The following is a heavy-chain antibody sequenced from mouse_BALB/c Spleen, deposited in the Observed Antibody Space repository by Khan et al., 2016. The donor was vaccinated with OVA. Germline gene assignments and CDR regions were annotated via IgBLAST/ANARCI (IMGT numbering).Heavy chain of an antibody. CDR1: GFSLDKYS. D-gene: IGHD2-4*01. V-gene: IGHV2-2*02. CDR3: ARRGYDYGRGALFVY. CDR2: IWSAGST. J-gene: IGHJ3*01. Sequence: VQLKESGPGLVAPSQSLSITCTVSGFSLDKYSVHWIRQSPGKGLEWLGVIWSAGSTDYNAALISRLTITKDNSRSQVFFKVNSLPPNDTAIYYCARRGYDYGRGALFVYWGQGTLVTVSA.